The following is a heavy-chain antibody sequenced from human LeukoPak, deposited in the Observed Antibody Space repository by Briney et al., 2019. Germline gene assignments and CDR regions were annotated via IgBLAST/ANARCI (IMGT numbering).Heavy chain of an antibody. CDR3: ARGVVTRRFDY. D-gene: IGHD4-23*01. J-gene: IGHJ4*02. CDR1: GGSFSGYY. CDR2: INHSGST. V-gene: IGHV4-34*01. Sequence: PSETLSLTCAVYGGSFSGYYWSWIRQPPGKGLEWIGEINHSGSTNYNPSLKSRVTISIDTSKNQFSLKLGSVTAADTAVYHCARGVVTRRFDYWGQGTLVTVSS.